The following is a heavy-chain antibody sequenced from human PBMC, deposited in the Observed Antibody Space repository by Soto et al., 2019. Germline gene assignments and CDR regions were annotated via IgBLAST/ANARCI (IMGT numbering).Heavy chain of an antibody. Sequence: GASVKVSCKASGYTFTSYDINWVRQATGQGLEWMGWMNPNSGNTGYAQKFQGRITMTRNTSISTAYMELSSLRSEDTAVYYCARYWIGHYYYYGMDVWGQGTTVTSP. CDR3: ARYWIGHYYYYGMDV. CDR2: MNPNSGNT. D-gene: IGHD1-1*01. CDR1: GYTFTSYD. V-gene: IGHV1-8*01. J-gene: IGHJ6*02.